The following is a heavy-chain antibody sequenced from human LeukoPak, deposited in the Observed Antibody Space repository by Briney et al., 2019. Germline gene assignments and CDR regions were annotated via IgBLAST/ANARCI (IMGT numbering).Heavy chain of an antibody. CDR2: TFAGYSYT. CDR1: GYNFTPYW. Sequence: GESLQISCQSSGYNFTPYWIVWVRQMPGKGLEWMGITFAGYSYTIYSPSFQGQVSISADKSISTAYLQWSSLKASDTAMYYCARVRPQDGFDIWGQGTMVTVSS. J-gene: IGHJ3*02. V-gene: IGHV5-51*01. CDR3: ARVRPQDGFDI.